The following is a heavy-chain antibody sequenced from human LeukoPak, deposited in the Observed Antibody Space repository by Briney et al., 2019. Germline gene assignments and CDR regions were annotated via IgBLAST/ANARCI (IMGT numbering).Heavy chain of an antibody. D-gene: IGHD6-13*01. Sequence: ASVKVSCKASGYTFTGYYMHWVRQAPGQGLEWMGWINPNSGGTNYAQKFQGRVTMTRDTSISTAYIELSRLRSDDTAVYYCARDLAAAGLYFDYWGQGTLVTVSS. CDR2: INPNSGGT. CDR1: GYTFTGYY. V-gene: IGHV1-2*02. J-gene: IGHJ4*02. CDR3: ARDLAAAGLYFDY.